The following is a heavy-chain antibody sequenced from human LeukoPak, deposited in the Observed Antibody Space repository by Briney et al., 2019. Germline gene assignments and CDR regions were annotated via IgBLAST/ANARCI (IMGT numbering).Heavy chain of an antibody. CDR2: ISSSGSTI. Sequence: PGGSLRLSCAASGFTFSSYAMSWVRQAPGKGLEWVSYISSSGSTIYYADSVKGRFTISRDNAKNSLYLQMNSLRAEDTAVYYCARITMIVPWFDPWGQGTLVTVSS. J-gene: IGHJ5*02. V-gene: IGHV3-48*03. D-gene: IGHD3-22*01. CDR1: GFTFSSYA. CDR3: ARITMIVPWFDP.